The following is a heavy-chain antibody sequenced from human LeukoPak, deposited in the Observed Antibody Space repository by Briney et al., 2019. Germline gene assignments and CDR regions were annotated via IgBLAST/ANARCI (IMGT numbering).Heavy chain of an antibody. J-gene: IGHJ4*02. CDR1: GFTFDDYA. V-gene: IGHV3-9*01. Sequence: PGRSLRLSCAASGFTFDDYAMHWVRQAPGKGLEWVSGISWNSGSIGYADSVKGRFTISRDNAKNSLYLQMNSLRAEDTAVYYCAREFEYYDSSGYPDYWGQGTLVTVSS. D-gene: IGHD3-22*01. CDR3: AREFEYYDSSGYPDY. CDR2: ISWNSGSI.